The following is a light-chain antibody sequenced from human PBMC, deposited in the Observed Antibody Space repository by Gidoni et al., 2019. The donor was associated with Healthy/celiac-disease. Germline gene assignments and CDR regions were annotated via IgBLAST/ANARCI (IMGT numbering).Light chain of an antibody. CDR2: QDS. CDR1: KLGDKY. V-gene: IGLV3-1*01. J-gene: IGLJ2*01. CDR3: QAWDSSTGHVV. Sequence: SYALTQPPSVSVSPGQTASITCSGDKLGDKYACWYQQKPGQSPVMVIYQDSKRPTGIPERFSGSTSGNTATLTISGTQAMDEADYYCQAWDSSTGHVVFGGGTKLTVL.